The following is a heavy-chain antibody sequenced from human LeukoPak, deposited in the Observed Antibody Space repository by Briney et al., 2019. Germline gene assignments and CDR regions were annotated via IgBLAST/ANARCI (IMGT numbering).Heavy chain of an antibody. D-gene: IGHD4-11*01. V-gene: IGHV4-61*02. Sequence: SETLSLTCTVSGGSISSGSYYWSWIRQPAGKGLEWIGRIYTSGSTNYNPSLKSRVTMTIDTSKKEVSLKLTSVTASDTSIYFCATSTKVVRPDSWDYWGQGTLVTVSS. CDR3: ATSTKVVRPDSWDY. J-gene: IGHJ4*02. CDR2: IYTSGST. CDR1: GGSISSGSYY.